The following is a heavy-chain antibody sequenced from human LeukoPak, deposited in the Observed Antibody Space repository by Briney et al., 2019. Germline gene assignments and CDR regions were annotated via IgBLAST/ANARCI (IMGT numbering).Heavy chain of an antibody. CDR3: ARMGMSSSWYSGRPPPFDY. CDR2: IKQDGSEK. CDR1: GFTFSSYA. D-gene: IGHD6-13*01. J-gene: IGHJ4*02. Sequence: GGSLRLSCTASGFTFSSYAMSWVRQAPGKGLEWVANIKQDGSEKYYVDSVKGRFTISRDNAKNSLYLQMNSLRAEDTAVYYCARMGMSSSWYSGRPPPFDYWGQGTLVTVSS. V-gene: IGHV3-7*01.